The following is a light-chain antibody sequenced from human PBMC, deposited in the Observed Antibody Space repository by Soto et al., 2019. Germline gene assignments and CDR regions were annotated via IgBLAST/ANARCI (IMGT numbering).Light chain of an antibody. V-gene: IGKV1-33*01. CDR3: QQYNSMLS. J-gene: IGKJ4*01. CDR1: HGVSRN. Sequence: DIQMTQSPSSLSASVGDRVTIACQSSHGVSRNLNWFQQKPGEAPKLLIYDAYNLERGVPSRFSGSGSGTDFTLTISSLPPEDAATYYCQQYNSMLSFGGGTEVEMK. CDR2: DAY.